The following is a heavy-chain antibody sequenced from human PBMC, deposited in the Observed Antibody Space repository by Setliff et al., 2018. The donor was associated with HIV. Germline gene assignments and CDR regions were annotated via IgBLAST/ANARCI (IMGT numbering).Heavy chain of an antibody. Sequence: TLSLTCTVSGGSISSGSYYWGWIRQPAGKGLEWIGRIYGSGSTTFNPSLKSRVTISIDTAKNQFSLNLNSVTATDTAVYYCARGLPLRDGFNHRALDIWGHGTRVTVSS. J-gene: IGHJ3*02. V-gene: IGHV4-61*02. D-gene: IGHD2-15*01. CDR1: GGSISSGSYY. CDR2: IYGSGST. CDR3: ARGLPLRDGFNHRALDI.